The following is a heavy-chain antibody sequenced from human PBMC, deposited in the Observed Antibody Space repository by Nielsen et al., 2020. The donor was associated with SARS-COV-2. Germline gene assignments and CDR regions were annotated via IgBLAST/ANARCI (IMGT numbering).Heavy chain of an antibody. J-gene: IGHJ5*01. Sequence: GESLKISCSASGFTFSRSSMHWVRQARGKGLEYVSAISENGGSTFYADSAKGRFTISRDNSNNTLFLQMNSLRVEDTAVYYCVKDFAYKDSWGQGTLVAVSS. CDR1: GFTFSRSS. CDR3: VKDFAYKDS. V-gene: IGHV3-64D*09. D-gene: IGHD1-1*01. CDR2: ISENGGST.